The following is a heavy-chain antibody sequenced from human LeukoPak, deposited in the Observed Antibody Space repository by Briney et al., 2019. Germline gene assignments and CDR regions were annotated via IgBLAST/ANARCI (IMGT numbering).Heavy chain of an antibody. J-gene: IGHJ4*02. CDR3: VRDSDHGGD. V-gene: IGHV3-11*04. Sequence: GGSLRLSCAASGFTFSDYYMSWIRQAPGKGLEWVAYISSGGSPTYYLDSVKGRFTISRDNAKNSLYLQLHSLRAEDTAVYYCVRDSDHGGDWGQGTLVTVSS. CDR2: ISSGGSPT. CDR1: GFTFSDYY. D-gene: IGHD4-23*01.